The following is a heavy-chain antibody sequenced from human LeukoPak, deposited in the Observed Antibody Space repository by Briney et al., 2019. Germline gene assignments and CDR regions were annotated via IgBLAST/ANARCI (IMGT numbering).Heavy chain of an antibody. CDR2: IYSGGST. V-gene: IGHV3-53*01. CDR1: GFTVSSNY. Sequence: GGSLSLPCAASGFTVSSNYMSWVRQAPGKGLEWVSVIYSGGSTYYADSAKGRFTISRDNSKNTLYLQMNSLRAEDTAVYYCARDHYDFWSGYYTGGFDYWGRGTLVTVSS. CDR3: ARDHYDFWSGYYTGGFDY. D-gene: IGHD3-3*01. J-gene: IGHJ4*02.